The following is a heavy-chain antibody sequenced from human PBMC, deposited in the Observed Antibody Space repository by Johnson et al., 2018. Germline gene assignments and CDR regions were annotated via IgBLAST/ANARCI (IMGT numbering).Heavy chain of an antibody. V-gene: IGHV3-23*04. CDR1: GFNFSSYA. CDR3: AKATAIVGADIGYLDY. CDR2: IKTGGST. Sequence: VQLVESGGGLVQPLGSLRLCCAASGFNFSSYAMTWVRQAPGKGLAWVSGIKTGGSTYYGDSVKGRFTISRYNSQNTLYLQMNSRRTEDTAVYFCAKATAIVGADIGYLDYWGQGTLVTVSS. J-gene: IGHJ4*02. D-gene: IGHD1-26*01.